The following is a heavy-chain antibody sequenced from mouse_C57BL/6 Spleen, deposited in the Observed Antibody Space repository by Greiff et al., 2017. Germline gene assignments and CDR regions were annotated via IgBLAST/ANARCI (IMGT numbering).Heavy chain of an antibody. J-gene: IGHJ4*01. CDR3: ARGDWDDAMDY. D-gene: IGHD4-1*01. CDR1: GYSITSGYY. V-gene: IGHV3-6*01. Sequence: EVKLVESGPGLVKPSQSLSITCSVTGYSITSGYYWNWIRQFPGNKLEWMGYISYNGSNNYNPSLKNRISITRDTSKNQFFLKLNSVTTEDTATYYCARGDWDDAMDYWGQGTSVTVSS. CDR2: ISYNGSN.